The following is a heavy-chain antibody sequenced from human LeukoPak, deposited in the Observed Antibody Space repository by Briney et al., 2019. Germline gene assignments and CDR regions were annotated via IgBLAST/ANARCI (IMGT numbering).Heavy chain of an antibody. CDR1: GFTFSSYA. CDR3: ASDLELLWFGEFPHYFDY. V-gene: IGHV3-21*01. J-gene: IGHJ4*02. Sequence: GGSLRLSCAASGFTFSSYAMSWVRQAPGKGLEWVSSISSSSNYIYYADSVKGRFTISRDNAKNSLYLQMNSLRAEDTAVYYCASDLELLWFGEFPHYFDYWGQGTLVTVSS. D-gene: IGHD3-10*01. CDR2: ISSSSNYI.